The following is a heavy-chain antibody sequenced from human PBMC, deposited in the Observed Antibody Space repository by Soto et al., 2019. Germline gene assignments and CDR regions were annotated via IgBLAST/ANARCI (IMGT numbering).Heavy chain of an antibody. J-gene: IGHJ4*02. CDR3: AKDQQEYYYDSSGQTNGYYFDY. CDR1: GFTFSSYA. D-gene: IGHD3-22*01. V-gene: IGHV3-23*01. CDR2: ISGSGGST. Sequence: EVQLLESGGGLVQPGGSLRLSCAASGFTFSSYAMSWVRQAPGKGLEWVPAISGSGGSTYYADSVKARFTISRDNSKNTLYLQMNSLRAEDTAVYYCAKDQQEYYYDSSGQTNGYYFDYWGQGTLVTVSS.